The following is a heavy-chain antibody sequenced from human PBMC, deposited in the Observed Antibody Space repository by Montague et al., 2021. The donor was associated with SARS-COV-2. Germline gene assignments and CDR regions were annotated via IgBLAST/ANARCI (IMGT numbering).Heavy chain of an antibody. Sequence: CAISGDSVAGLRVTSDWNTPSPSTRLEWLGRPFYESRWYDDYAASVKGRITMNPDTAKNHFSLQLNSVTPEDTAVYYCARGNWEKVTGTTSDYLYYCDRWGQGTLVTVSS. CDR1: GDSVAGLRVT. CDR2: PFYESRWYD. J-gene: IGHJ4*02. D-gene: IGHD1-7*01. V-gene: IGHV6-1*01. CDR3: ARGNWEKVTGTTSDYLYYCDR.